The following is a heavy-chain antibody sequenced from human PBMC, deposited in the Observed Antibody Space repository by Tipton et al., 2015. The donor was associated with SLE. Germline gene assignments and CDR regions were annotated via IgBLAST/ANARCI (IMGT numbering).Heavy chain of an antibody. CDR2: LSSSGSS. J-gene: IGHJ6*02. Sequence: TLSLTCSVSGASISSGSYYWSWVRQPAGKGLEWIGRLSSSGSSDYSPSLKSRTTISMDASKNQFSLTLNSVIAADTAVYYCARDATHYYNGVDVWGQGTMVTVSS. CDR3: ARDATHYYNGVDV. V-gene: IGHV4-61*02. CDR1: GASISSGSYY.